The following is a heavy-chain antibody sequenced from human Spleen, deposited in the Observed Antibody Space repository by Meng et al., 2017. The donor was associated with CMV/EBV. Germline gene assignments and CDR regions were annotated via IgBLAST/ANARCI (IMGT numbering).Heavy chain of an antibody. Sequence: GESLKISCAASGFTFSSYAMHWVRQAPGKGLDWVVLISYNGKNEYYADSVKGRFTISRDNSKNTLYLQMNSLRAEDTAVYYCARPTSPYSGSSRGYYYYYGMDVWGQGTTVTVSS. CDR1: GFTFSSYA. D-gene: IGHD1-26*01. V-gene: IGHV3-30*04. CDR2: ISYNGKNE. CDR3: ARPTSPYSGSSRGYYYYYGMDV. J-gene: IGHJ6*02.